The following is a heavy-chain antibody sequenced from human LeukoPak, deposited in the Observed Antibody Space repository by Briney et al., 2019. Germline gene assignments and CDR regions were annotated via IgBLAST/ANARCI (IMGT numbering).Heavy chain of an antibody. Sequence: ASVKVSCKASGYTFTSYYMHWVRQAPGQGLEWMGIINPSGGSTSYAQKFQGRVTMTRDTSTSTVYVELSSLRSEDTAVYYRAREDIVVVVAATPSPFDPWGQGTLVTVSS. D-gene: IGHD2-15*01. CDR3: AREDIVVVVAATPSPFDP. J-gene: IGHJ5*02. CDR1: GYTFTSYY. CDR2: INPSGGST. V-gene: IGHV1-46*01.